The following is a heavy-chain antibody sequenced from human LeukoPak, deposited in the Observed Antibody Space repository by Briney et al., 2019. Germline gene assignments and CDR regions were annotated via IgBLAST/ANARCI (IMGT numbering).Heavy chain of an antibody. CDR3: ARESSHGSGSYPISSFDY. D-gene: IGHD3-10*01. J-gene: IGHJ4*02. V-gene: IGHV1-69*04. CDR1: GGTFSSYA. Sequence: ASVKVSCKASGGTFSSYAISWVQQAPGQGLEWMGRIIPILGIANYAPKFQGRVTITADKSTSTAYMELSSLRSEDTAVYYCARESSHGSGSYPISSFDYWGQGTLVTVSS. CDR2: IIPILGIA.